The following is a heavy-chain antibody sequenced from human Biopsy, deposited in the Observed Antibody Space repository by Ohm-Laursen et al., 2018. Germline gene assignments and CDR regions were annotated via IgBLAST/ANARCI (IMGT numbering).Heavy chain of an antibody. J-gene: IGHJ6*02. V-gene: IGHV3-43D*04. CDR1: GFTFVDYG. D-gene: IGHD3-9*01. CDR3: ARAFRGQYFYYYYGMDV. CDR2: ISWYGRTR. Sequence: SLRLSCAASGFTFVDYGMHWVRQAPGKGLEWVSLISWYGRTRYYADSVKGRFTISRDNSKNSLYLQMNSLRLEDTALYFCARAFRGQYFYYYYGMDVWGQGTTVTVSS.